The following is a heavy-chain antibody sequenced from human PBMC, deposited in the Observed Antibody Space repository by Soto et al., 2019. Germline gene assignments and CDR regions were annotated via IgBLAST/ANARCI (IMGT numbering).Heavy chain of an antibody. V-gene: IGHV3-30-3*02. J-gene: IGHJ4*02. Sequence: PGGSLRLSCAASGFTFRSYPMHWVRQAPGEGLEWVAIVSYDGITKYADSVKGRFTISRDNSNNTLFLQMNSLRTEDTAVYYCTKEGLFWSGSFDSWGQGTLVTVS. CDR3: TKEGLFWSGSFDS. D-gene: IGHD3-3*01. CDR2: VSYDGITK. CDR1: GFTFRSYP.